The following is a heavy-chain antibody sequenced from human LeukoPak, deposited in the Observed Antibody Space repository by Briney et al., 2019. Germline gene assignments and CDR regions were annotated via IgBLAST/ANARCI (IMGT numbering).Heavy chain of an antibody. Sequence: PTGRSLRLSCAASGFTFSSYAMHWVRQAPGKGLEWVAVISYDGCNKYYADSVKGRFTISRDNSKNTLYLQMNSLRAEDTAVYYCARDARRYDFWSGYYHDYWGQGTMVTVSS. J-gene: IGHJ4*02. CDR1: GFTFSSYA. D-gene: IGHD3-3*01. CDR2: ISYDGCNK. CDR3: ARDARRYDFWSGYYHDY. V-gene: IGHV3-30-3*01.